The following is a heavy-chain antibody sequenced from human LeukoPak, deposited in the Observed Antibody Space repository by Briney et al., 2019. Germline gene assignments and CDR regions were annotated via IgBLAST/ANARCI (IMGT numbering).Heavy chain of an antibody. V-gene: IGHV4-61*01. J-gene: IGHJ6*02. CDR1: GGSVNSGSYY. CDR2: IYYSGST. Sequence: SETLSLTCTVSGGSVNSGSYYWSWIRQPPGKGLEWIGYIYYSGSTKYNPSLKSRVTISVDTSKNQFSLKLSSVTAADTAVYYCARGLVTLNYYYYGMDVWGQGTTVTVSS. D-gene: IGHD3-9*01. CDR3: ARGLVTLNYYYYGMDV.